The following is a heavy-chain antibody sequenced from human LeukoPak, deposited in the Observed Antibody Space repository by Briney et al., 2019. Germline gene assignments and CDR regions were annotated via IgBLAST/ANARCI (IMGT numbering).Heavy chain of an antibody. CDR2: IYHSGST. Sequence: PSETLSLTCTVSGYSISSGYYWGWIRQPPGKGLEWIGSIYHSGSTYYNPSLKSRVTISVDTSKNQFSLKLSSVTAADTAVYYCARDRGPYYFDYWGQGTLVTVSS. CDR3: ARDRGPYYFDY. V-gene: IGHV4-38-2*02. J-gene: IGHJ4*02. CDR1: GYSISSGYY. D-gene: IGHD3-10*01.